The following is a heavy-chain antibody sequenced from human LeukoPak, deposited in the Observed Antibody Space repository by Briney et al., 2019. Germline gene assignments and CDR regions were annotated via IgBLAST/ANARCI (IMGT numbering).Heavy chain of an antibody. CDR2: MNPNSGNT. CDR1: GYTFTSYD. J-gene: IGHJ4*02. CDR3: ARGGWGPYGSGSYSPY. Sequence: GASVKVSCKASGYTFTSYDINWVRQATGQGLEWMGWMNPNSGNTGYAQKFQGRVTMTRNTSISTAYMELSSLRSEDTAVYYCARGGWGPYGSGSYSPYWGQGTLVTVSS. D-gene: IGHD3-10*01. V-gene: IGHV1-8*01.